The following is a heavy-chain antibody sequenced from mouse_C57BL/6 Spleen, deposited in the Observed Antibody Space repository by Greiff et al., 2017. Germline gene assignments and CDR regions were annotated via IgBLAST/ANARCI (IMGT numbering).Heavy chain of an antibody. V-gene: IGHV1-55*01. CDR3: ARYYGSSNWYFDV. Sequence: QVQLKQPGAELVKPGASVKMSCKASGYTFTSYWITWVKQRPGQGLEWIGDIYPGRGSTNYNEKFKSKATLTVDTSSSTAYMQLSSLTSEDSAVYYCARYYGSSNWYFDVWGTGTTVTVSS. CDR1: GYTFTSYW. CDR2: IYPGRGST. D-gene: IGHD1-1*01. J-gene: IGHJ1*03.